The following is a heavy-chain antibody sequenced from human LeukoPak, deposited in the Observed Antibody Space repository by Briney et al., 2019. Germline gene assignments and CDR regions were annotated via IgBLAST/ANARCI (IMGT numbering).Heavy chain of an antibody. V-gene: IGHV1-2*02. Sequence: GASVKVSCKASGGTFSSYAISWVRQAPGQGLEWMGCINPNSGGTNYAQKFQGRVTMTRDTSITTAYMELSSLRSDDTAVYYCASEYNWNDNWGQGTLVTVSS. CDR2: INPNSGGT. CDR1: GGTFSSYA. J-gene: IGHJ5*02. CDR3: ASEYNWNDN.